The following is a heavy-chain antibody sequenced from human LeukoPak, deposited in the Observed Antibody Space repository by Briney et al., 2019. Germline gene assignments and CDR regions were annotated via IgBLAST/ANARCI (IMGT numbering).Heavy chain of an antibody. D-gene: IGHD3-22*01. V-gene: IGHV3-21*04. CDR3: ARGSHYYDSSGYSRYYYYYGMDV. J-gene: IGHJ6*02. CDR1: GFTFSSYS. Sequence: GGSLRLSCAASGFTFSSYSMNWVRQAPGKGLEWVSSISSSSSYIYYADSVKGRFTISRDNAKNSLYLQMNSLRAEDTAVYYCARGSHYYDSSGYSRYYYYYGMDVWGQGTTVTVSS. CDR2: ISSSSSYI.